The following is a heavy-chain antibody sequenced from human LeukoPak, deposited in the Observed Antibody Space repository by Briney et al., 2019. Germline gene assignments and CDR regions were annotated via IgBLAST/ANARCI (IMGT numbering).Heavy chain of an antibody. V-gene: IGHV3-7*01. CDR2: IKHDGSEE. J-gene: IGHJ4*02. Sequence: GGSLRLSCAASGLTFSSHWMSWVRQAPGKGLEWVANIKHDGSEEYYVDSLKGRFTISRDNAENSLYLQMNSLRAEDTAVYYCARVVPGLGKAWDYFDYWGQGTLVTVSS. CDR1: GLTFSSHW. D-gene: IGHD1-26*01. CDR3: ARVVPGLGKAWDYFDY.